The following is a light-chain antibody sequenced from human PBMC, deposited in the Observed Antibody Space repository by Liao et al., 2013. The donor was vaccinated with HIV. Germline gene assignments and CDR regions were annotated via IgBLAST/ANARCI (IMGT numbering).Light chain of an antibody. CDR2: QDT. CDR3: HVWDTNGDHRGV. Sequence: SYELTQPPSVSVSPGQTASITCSGDTLGDKSPSWYQQKPGQPPMLVLYQDTKRPSGIPERFSGSKSGNTATLTITRVEAGDEADYFCHVWDTNGDHRGVFGGGTKLTVL. V-gene: IGLV3-1*01. CDR1: TLGDKS. J-gene: IGLJ2*01.